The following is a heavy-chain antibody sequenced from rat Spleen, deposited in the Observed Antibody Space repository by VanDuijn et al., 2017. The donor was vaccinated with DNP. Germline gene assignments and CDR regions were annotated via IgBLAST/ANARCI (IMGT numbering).Heavy chain of an antibody. CDR1: AYSITTNY. Sequence: EVHLQESGPGLVKPSQSLSLTCSVTAYSITTNYWGWIRKFPGNKMEWIGHISYSGRTTYNPSLKSRISITRDTSNNQFFLKLNSVRTEDTATYYCARWKIGPHYFDYWGQGVIVTVSS. J-gene: IGHJ2*01. CDR2: ISYSGRT. CDR3: ARWKIGPHYFDY. V-gene: IGHV3-1*01. D-gene: IGHD1-5*01.